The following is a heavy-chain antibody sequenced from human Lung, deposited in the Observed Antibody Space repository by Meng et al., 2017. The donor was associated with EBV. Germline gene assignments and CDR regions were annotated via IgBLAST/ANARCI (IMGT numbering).Heavy chain of an antibody. Sequence: VQLVESXXXXVXXGGXLRFSWVASACTFXTCALSWVRQAPGKGLEWVAVISYDGSEKYYGDSVKGRFTTSRDNSKNTLYLQMSSLRPDDTAVYYCARDPGGDGDYPAGPLNYYYYYSALDVWGQGTLVTVSS. CDR2: ISYDGSEK. CDR1: ACTFXTCA. J-gene: IGHJ6*02. D-gene: IGHD4-17*01. V-gene: IGHV3-30*04. CDR3: ARDPGGDGDYPAGPLNYYYYYSALDV.